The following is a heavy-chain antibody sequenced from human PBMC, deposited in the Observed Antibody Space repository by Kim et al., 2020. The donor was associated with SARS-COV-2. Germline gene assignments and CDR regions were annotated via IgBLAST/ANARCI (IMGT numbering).Heavy chain of an antibody. D-gene: IGHD2-15*01. V-gene: IGHV4-34*01. J-gene: IGHJ4*02. Sequence: LKSRVTIPVDTSKNQFSLKLSSVTAADTAVYYCARRRPCSGGSCYLDDYWGQGTLVTVSS. CDR3: ARRRPCSGGSCYLDDY.